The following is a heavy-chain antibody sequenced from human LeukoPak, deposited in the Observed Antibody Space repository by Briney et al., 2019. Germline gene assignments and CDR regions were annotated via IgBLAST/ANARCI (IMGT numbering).Heavy chain of an antibody. CDR2: INHSGST. D-gene: IGHD3-22*01. CDR3: ARGHTMRGWFDP. Sequence: PSETLSLTCAVYGGSFSGYYWSWIRQPPGKGLEWIGEINHSGSTNYNPSLKSRVTISVDTPKNQFSLKLSSVTAADTAVYYCARGHTMRGWFDPWGQGTLVTVSS. V-gene: IGHV4-34*01. J-gene: IGHJ5*02. CDR1: GGSFSGYY.